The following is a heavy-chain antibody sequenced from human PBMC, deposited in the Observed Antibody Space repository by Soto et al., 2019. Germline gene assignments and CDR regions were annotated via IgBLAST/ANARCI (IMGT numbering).Heavy chain of an antibody. CDR2: IITIFPTP. J-gene: IGHJ6*02. Sequence: QVQLVQSGAEVKKPGSSVTVSCKASGGTFGNSAISWVRQAPGQGLEWMGGIITIFPTPDYAQKVQGRVTITADASTSTAYMELTSLISEDTAVYYCARDKDRLEIGGNYYYGLDVWGQGTMVTVSS. V-gene: IGHV1-69*12. CDR1: GGTFGNSA. CDR3: ARDKDRLEIGGNYYYGLDV. D-gene: IGHD3-16*01.